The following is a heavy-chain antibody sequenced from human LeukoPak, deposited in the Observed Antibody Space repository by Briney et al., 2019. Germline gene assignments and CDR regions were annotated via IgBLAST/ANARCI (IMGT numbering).Heavy chain of an antibody. J-gene: IGHJ4*02. V-gene: IGHV3-30*03. CDR3: ATVGATDDFDY. CDR1: GFTFSSYG. Sequence: GGSLRLSCAASGFTFSSYGMHWVRQAPGKGPEWVAVISYDGSNKYYADSVKGRFTISRDNSKNTLYLQMNSLRAEDTAVYYCATVGATDDFDYWGQGTLVTVSS. D-gene: IGHD1-26*01. CDR2: ISYDGSNK.